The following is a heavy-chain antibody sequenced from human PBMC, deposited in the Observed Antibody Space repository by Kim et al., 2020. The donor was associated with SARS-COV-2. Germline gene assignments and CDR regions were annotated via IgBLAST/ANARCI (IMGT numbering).Heavy chain of an antibody. CDR2: IIPIFGTA. D-gene: IGHD3-3*01. Sequence: SVKVSCKASGGTFSSYAISWVRQAPGQGLEWMGGIIPIFGTANYAQKFQGRVTITADESTSTAYMELSSLRSEDTAVYYCARGTYDFWSGYNPRSYYYGMDVWGQGTTVTVSS. CDR1: GGTFSSYA. CDR3: ARGTYDFWSGYNPRSYYYGMDV. V-gene: IGHV1-69*13. J-gene: IGHJ6*02.